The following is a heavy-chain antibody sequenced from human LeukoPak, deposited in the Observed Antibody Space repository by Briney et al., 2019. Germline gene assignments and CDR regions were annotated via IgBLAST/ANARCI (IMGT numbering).Heavy chain of an antibody. CDR1: GFTFSSYW. CDR2: IKQDGSEK. CDR3: ASYDFWSGRALREYFDY. D-gene: IGHD3-3*01. Sequence: GGSLRLSCAASGFTFSSYWMSWVRQAPGKGLEWVANIKQDGSEKYYVDSVKGRFTVSRDNAKNSLYLQMNSLRAEDTAVYYCASYDFWSGRALREYFDYWGQGTLVTVSS. V-gene: IGHV3-7*01. J-gene: IGHJ4*02.